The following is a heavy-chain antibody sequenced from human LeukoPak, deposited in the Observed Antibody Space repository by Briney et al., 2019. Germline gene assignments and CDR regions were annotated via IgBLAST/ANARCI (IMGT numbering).Heavy chain of an antibody. Sequence: GGSLRLSCAASGFTFSSYSMNWVRQAPGKGLEWVAVISYDGSNKYYADSVKGRFTISRDNSKNTLYLQMNSLRAEDTAVYYCARANLGVLTDVWGKGTTVTVSS. D-gene: IGHD2-8*01. J-gene: IGHJ6*04. CDR2: ISYDGSNK. CDR1: GFTFSSYS. V-gene: IGHV3-30*03. CDR3: ARANLGVLTDV.